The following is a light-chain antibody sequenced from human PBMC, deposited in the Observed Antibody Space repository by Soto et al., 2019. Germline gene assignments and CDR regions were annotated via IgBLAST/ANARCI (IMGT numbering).Light chain of an antibody. Sequence: QSALTQPASVSGSPGQSITISCTGTSSDVGGYNSVSWCQHHPGKAPKLIIYDVSNRPSGVSNRFSGSKSGNTASLTISGVQAEDEADSCCTSYPGSSTPGVFGGGTKLTVL. CDR1: SSDVGGYNS. CDR2: DVS. J-gene: IGLJ2*01. V-gene: IGLV2-14*03. CDR3: TSYPGSSTPGV.